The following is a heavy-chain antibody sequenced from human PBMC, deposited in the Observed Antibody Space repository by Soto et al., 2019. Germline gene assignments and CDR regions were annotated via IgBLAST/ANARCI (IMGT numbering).Heavy chain of an antibody. J-gene: IGHJ6*02. CDR2: INPSGGST. D-gene: IGHD3-10*01. V-gene: IGHV1-46*01. CDR3: ARDNAFEGLLWFGELFGMDV. Sequence: ASVKVSCKASRYTFTSYYMHWARQAPGQGLEWMGIINPSGGSTSYAQKFQGRVTMTRDTSTSTVYMELSSLRSEDTAVYYCARDNAFEGLLWFGELFGMDVWGQGTTVTVSS. CDR1: RYTFTSYY.